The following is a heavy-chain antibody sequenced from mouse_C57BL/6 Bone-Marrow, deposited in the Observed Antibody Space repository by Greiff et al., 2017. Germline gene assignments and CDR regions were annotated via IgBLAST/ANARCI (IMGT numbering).Heavy chain of an antibody. V-gene: IGHV1-7*01. CDR3: AREEDDYDAYYYAMDY. D-gene: IGHD2-4*01. J-gene: IGHJ4*01. CDR1: GYTFTSYW. Sequence: QVQLQQSGAELAKPGASVKLSCKASGYTFTSYWMHWVKQRPGQGLEWIGYINPSSGYTKYNQKFKDKATLTADTSSSTAYMQLSSLTYEDSAVYYGAREEDDYDAYYYAMDYWGQGTSVTVSS. CDR2: INPSSGYT.